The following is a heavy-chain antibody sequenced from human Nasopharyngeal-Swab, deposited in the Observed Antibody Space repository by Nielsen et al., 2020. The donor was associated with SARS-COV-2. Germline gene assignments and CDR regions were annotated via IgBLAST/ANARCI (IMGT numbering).Heavy chain of an antibody. V-gene: IGHV7-4-1*02. D-gene: IGHD6-19*01. CDR2: INTNTGNP. Sequence: WLRQAPGQGLEWMGWINTNTGNPTYAQGFTGRFVFSLDTSVSTAYLQISSLKAEDTAVYYCARDPSLYSSGSFDYWGQGTLVTVSS. J-gene: IGHJ4*02. CDR3: ARDPSLYSSGSFDY.